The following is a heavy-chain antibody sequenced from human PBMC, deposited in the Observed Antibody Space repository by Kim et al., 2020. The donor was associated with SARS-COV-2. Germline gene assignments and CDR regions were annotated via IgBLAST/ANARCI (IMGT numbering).Heavy chain of an antibody. Sequence: GGSLRLSCAASGFTFSSYAMHWVRQAPGKGLEWVAGILYDGSNTYYADSVKGRFTISRDNSKNTLYLQMNSLRAEDTAVYYCARTDGYNSYFDYWGQGTLVTVSS. D-gene: IGHD5-12*01. CDR3: ARTDGYNSYFDY. CDR2: ILYDGSNT. J-gene: IGHJ4*02. CDR1: GFTFSSYA. V-gene: IGHV3-30-3*01.